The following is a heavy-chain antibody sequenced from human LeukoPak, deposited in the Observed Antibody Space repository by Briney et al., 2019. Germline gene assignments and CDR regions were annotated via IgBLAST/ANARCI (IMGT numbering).Heavy chain of an antibody. CDR3: ARENPIKSWDY. Sequence: NFQGRVTMTRGTSTSTVYMELSSLRFEDTAVYYCARENPIKSWDYWGQGTLVTVSS. D-gene: IGHD1-14*01. J-gene: IGHJ4*02. V-gene: IGHV1-46*01.